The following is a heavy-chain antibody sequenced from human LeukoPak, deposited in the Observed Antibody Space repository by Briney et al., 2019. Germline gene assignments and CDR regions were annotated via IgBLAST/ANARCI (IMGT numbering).Heavy chain of an antibody. Sequence: SETLSLTCTVSGCFISSYYWTWIRQPPGKGLEGIGYNYNIGSTNYNPSLKSRAPISVDTSKYQFSLNLSSVSVADTAVYYCAISDVDSNYPHWGEGTLVTVSS. CDR3: AISDVDSNYPH. V-gene: IGHV4-4*09. CDR2: NYNIGST. J-gene: IGHJ4*02. CDR1: GCFISSYY. D-gene: IGHD4-11*01.